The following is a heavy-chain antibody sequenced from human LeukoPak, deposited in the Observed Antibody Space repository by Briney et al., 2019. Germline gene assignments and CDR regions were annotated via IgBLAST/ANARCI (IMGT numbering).Heavy chain of an antibody. CDR2: ISWNSGSV. V-gene: IGHV3-9*01. CDR1: GFTFDDYA. J-gene: IGHJ4*02. D-gene: IGHD3-22*01. CDR3: AKDIHYYDSSGGSDY. Sequence: PGGSLRLSCAASGFTFDDYAMHWVRQAPGKGLEWVSGISWNSGSVGYADSVKGRLTISRDNAKNSLFLQMNSLRAEDTALYYCAKDIHYYDSSGGSDYWGQGTLVTVSS.